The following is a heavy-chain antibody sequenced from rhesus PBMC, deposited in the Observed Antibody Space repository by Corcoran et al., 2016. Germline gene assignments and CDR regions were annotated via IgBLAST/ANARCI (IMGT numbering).Heavy chain of an antibody. CDR1: GYSISGYY. V-gene: IGHV4-122*02. Sequence: QVQLQESGPGLVKPSETLSLTCAVSGYSISGYYWSWIRQAPGKGLEWIGYITYNGKPSYNPSLKSRVTISRDTSKNQFSLKLSSVTAADTAMYYCARVGYSSGWDYFDYWGQGVLVTVSS. J-gene: IGHJ4*01. CDR2: ITYNGKP. CDR3: ARVGYSSGWDYFDY. D-gene: IGHD6-31*01.